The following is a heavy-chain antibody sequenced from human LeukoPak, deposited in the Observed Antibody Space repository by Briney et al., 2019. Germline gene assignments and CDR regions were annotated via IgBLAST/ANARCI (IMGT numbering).Heavy chain of an antibody. V-gene: IGHV4-30-4*01. J-gene: IGHJ5*02. D-gene: IGHD3-22*01. CDR3: AREWVVITAKRFDP. CDR2: IYYSVST. CDR1: GGSISSGDYY. Sequence: SQTLSLTCTVSGGSISSGDYYWRWIRQPPGKGLEWIVYIYYSVSTYYNPSLKSRVTISVDTSKNQFSLKLSSVTAADTAVYYCAREWVVITAKRFDPWGQGTLVTVSS.